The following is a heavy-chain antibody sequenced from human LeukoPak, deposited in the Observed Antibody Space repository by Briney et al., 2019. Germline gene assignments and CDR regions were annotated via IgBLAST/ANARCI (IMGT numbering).Heavy chain of an antibody. CDR3: ARLRNRYDTSGYYPFDY. CDR1: SASISGYN. V-gene: IGHV4-59*08. J-gene: IGHJ4*02. D-gene: IGHD3-22*01. CDR2: IYYSGGT. Sequence: SETLSLTCTVSSASISGYNWSWNRKPPGKGTERIGYIYYSGGTNYNPSLESRVTISVDTSKNQFSLKLSSVTAADTAVYYYARLRNRYDTSGYYPFDYWGQGTLVTVSS.